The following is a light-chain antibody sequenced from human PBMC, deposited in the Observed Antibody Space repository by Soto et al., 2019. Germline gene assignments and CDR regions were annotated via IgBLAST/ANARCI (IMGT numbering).Light chain of an antibody. CDR1: QSVSSN. CDR3: QQYNNWPET. J-gene: IGKJ1*01. V-gene: IGKV3-15*01. Sequence: EIVMTQSPATLSVSPGERATLSCRASQSVSSNLVWYQQKVGQAPRVLIYDASTRATGIPGRFSGSGSGTEFTLTISSPQSEDFAVYYCQQYNNWPETFGQGTKVEIK. CDR2: DAS.